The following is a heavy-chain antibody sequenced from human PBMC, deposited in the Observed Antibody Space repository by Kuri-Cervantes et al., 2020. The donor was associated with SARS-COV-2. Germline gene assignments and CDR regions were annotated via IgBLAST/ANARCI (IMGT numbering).Heavy chain of an antibody. J-gene: IGHJ6*03. CDR3: ATCSSCYSILWYYYMDV. Sequence: ASVKVSCKASGYTFTSYYMHWVRQAPGQGLEWMGIINPSGGSTSYAQKFQGRVTMTRDTSTSTVYMELSSLRSEDTAVYYCATCSSCYSILWYYYMDVWGKGTTVTVSS. CDR1: GYTFTSYY. D-gene: IGHD2-15*01. CDR2: INPSGGST. V-gene: IGHV1-46*01.